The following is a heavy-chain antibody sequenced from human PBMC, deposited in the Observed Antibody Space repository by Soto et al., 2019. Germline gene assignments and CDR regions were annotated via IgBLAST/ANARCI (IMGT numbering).Heavy chain of an antibody. CDR3: ARALTVTGYYYYYMDV. CDR2: INHSGST. J-gene: IGHJ6*03. D-gene: IGHD4-17*01. CDR1: GWSFSVYY. V-gene: IGHV4-34*01. Sequence: SETLSLTSDVYGWSFSVYYWSGIRQPPGKGLEWIGEINHSGSTNYNPSLKSRVTISVDTSKNQFSLKLSSVTAADTAVYYCARALTVTGYYYYYMDVWGKGTTVT.